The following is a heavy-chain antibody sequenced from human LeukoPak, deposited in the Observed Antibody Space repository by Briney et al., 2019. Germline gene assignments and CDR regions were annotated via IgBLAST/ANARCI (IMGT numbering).Heavy chain of an antibody. CDR3: ARSTTWRSYFDY. Sequence: SETLSHTCTVSGGSISSGSYYWSWIRQPAGKGLEWIGRIYTSGSTNYNPSLKSRVTISVDTSKNQFSLKLSSVTAADTAVYYCARSTTWRSYFDYWGQGTLVTVSS. V-gene: IGHV4-61*02. D-gene: IGHD1/OR15-1a*01. CDR2: IYTSGST. J-gene: IGHJ4*02. CDR1: GGSISSGSYY.